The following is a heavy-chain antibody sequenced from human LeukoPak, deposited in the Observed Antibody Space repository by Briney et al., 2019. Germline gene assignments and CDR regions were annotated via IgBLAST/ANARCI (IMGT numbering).Heavy chain of an antibody. D-gene: IGHD3-22*01. CDR2: INPSGGST. CDR3: AAGYYDSSGYYLGSPPNPFDY. CDR1: GYTFTSYY. V-gene: IGHV1-46*01. J-gene: IGHJ4*02. Sequence: VASVKVSCKASGYTFTSYYMHWVRQAPGQGLEWMGIINPSGGSTSYAQKFQGRVTTTRDTSTSTVYMELSSLRSEDTAVYYCAAGYYDSSGYYLGSPPNPFDYWGQGTLVTVSS.